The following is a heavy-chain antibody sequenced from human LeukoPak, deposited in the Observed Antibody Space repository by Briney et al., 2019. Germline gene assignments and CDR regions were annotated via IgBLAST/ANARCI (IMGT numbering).Heavy chain of an antibody. CDR3: ARGLDFWTAYFDY. J-gene: IGHJ4*02. V-gene: IGHV3-66*01. D-gene: IGHD3/OR15-3a*01. Sequence: GGSLRLSCAASGFTFSDYYMSWIRQAPGKGLEWVSVIYSDGSTYYADSVKGRFTISRDNSKNTLYLQMNSLRAEDTAVYYCARGLDFWTAYFDYWGQGTLVTVSS. CDR2: IYSDGST. CDR1: GFTFSDYY.